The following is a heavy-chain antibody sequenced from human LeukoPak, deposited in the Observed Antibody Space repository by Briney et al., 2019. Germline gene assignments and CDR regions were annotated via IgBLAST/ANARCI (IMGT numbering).Heavy chain of an antibody. CDR3: ASTIRGYDYGGNWDWFDP. CDR1: GGSISSGGYY. V-gene: IGHV4-31*03. D-gene: IGHD4-23*01. Sequence: SETLSLTCTVSGGSISSGGYYWSWIRQHPGTGLEWIGYIYYSGSTYYNPSLKSRVTISVDTSKNQFSLKLSSVTAADTAVYYCASTIRGYDYGGNWDWFDPWGQGTLVTVSS. CDR2: IYYSGST. J-gene: IGHJ5*02.